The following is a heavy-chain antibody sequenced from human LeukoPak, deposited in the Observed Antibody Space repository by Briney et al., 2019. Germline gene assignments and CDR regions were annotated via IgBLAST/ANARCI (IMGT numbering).Heavy chain of an antibody. J-gene: IGHJ6*02. V-gene: IGHV4-61*02. D-gene: IGHD3-22*01. CDR2: IYTSGST. CDR3: ACDGGADYYYDSSGYRKDYGMDV. CDR1: GGSIGSVSYY. Sequence: SETLSLTCTVSGGSIGSVSYYWSWIRQPAGKGLEWIGRIYTSGSTNYNPSLKSRVTMSVDTSKSQFSPKLSSVSAADTAVYYCACDGGADYYYDSSGYRKDYGMDVWGQGTTVTVSS.